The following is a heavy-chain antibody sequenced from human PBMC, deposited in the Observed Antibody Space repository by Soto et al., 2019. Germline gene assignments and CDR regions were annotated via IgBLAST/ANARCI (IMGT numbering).Heavy chain of an antibody. D-gene: IGHD2-15*01. CDR3: VKDDAVYCSGGSCYYYYFDY. Sequence: GGSLRLSCSASGFTFSSYAMHWVRQAPGKGLEYVSAISSNGGSTYYADSVKGRFTISRDNSKNTLYLQMSSLRAEDTAVYYCVKDDAVYCSGGSCYYYYFDYWGQGTLVTVSS. CDR1: GFTFSSYA. V-gene: IGHV3-64D*08. J-gene: IGHJ4*02. CDR2: ISSNGGST.